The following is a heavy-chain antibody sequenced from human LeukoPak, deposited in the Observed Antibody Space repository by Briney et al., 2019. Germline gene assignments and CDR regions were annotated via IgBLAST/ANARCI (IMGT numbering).Heavy chain of an antibody. CDR1: GFTFSSYW. CDR2: INSDGSST. CDR3: ARGIFTSGPSDIKGGNWFDP. Sequence: GGSLRLSCAASGFTFSSYWMHWVRQAPGKGLVWVSRINSDGSSTSYADSVKGRFTISRDNAKNTLYLQMNSLRAEDTAVYYCARGIFTSGPSDIKGGNWFDPWGQGTLVTVSS. J-gene: IGHJ5*02. D-gene: IGHD2-15*01. V-gene: IGHV3-74*01.